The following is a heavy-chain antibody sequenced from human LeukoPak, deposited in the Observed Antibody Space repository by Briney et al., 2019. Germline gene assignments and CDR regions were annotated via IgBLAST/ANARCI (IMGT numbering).Heavy chain of an antibody. CDR2: ISGSGGST. CDR1: GFTFSSYA. CDR3: AKDGGNDFWSGYYLDY. V-gene: IGHV3-23*01. J-gene: IGHJ4*02. Sequence: GGSLRLSCAASGFTFSSYAMSWVRQAPGKGLEWVSAISGSGGSTYYADSVKGRFTISRGNSKNTLYLQMNSLRAEDTAVYYCAKDGGNDFWSGYYLDYWGQGTLVTVSS. D-gene: IGHD3-3*01.